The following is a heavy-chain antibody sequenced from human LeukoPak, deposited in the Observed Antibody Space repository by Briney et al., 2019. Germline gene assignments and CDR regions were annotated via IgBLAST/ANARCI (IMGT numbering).Heavy chain of an antibody. D-gene: IGHD5-12*01. CDR3: TRGGPVDVRPTNAFDI. Sequence: GGSLRLSCTASGLRFDDYAMSWVRQAPGKGLEWVGFIRSKAYGGTTEYAASAKGRFTISRDDSKSIAYLQMSSLKSEDTAVYYCTRGGPVDVRPTNAFDIWGQGTMVTVSS. CDR1: GLRFDDYA. V-gene: IGHV3-49*04. CDR2: IRSKAYGGTT. J-gene: IGHJ3*02.